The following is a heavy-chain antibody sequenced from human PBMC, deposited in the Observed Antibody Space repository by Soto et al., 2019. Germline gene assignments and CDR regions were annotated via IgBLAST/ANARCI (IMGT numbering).Heavy chain of an antibody. CDR2: ISYDGSNK. CDR3: AMNTGWGSYRDTEYNDY. D-gene: IGHD3-16*02. J-gene: IGHJ4*02. Sequence: PGGSLTLSCAASGFTFSSYAMHWVRQAPGKGLEWVAVISYDGSNKYYADSVKGRFTISRDNSKNTLYLQMNSLRAEDTAVYYCAMNTGWGSYRDTEYNDYWGQGTLVTVSS. CDR1: GFTFSSYA. V-gene: IGHV3-30-3*01.